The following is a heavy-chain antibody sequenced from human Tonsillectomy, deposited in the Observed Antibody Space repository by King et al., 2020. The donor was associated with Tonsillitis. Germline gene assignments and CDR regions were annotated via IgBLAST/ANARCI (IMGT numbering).Heavy chain of an antibody. CDR2: ARNRGHGYTT. CDR1: TFRFSDHF. D-gene: IGHD2-8*01. J-gene: IGHJ4*02. Sequence: QLVQSGGGLVQPGGSLRLSCATSTFRFSDHFMDWVRQAPGKGLEWVGRARNRGHGYTTEYAASVRGRFTFSRDDSENSFYLQMNSLKTEDTAVYYCVRASGYCTNGVCYRYYFDFWGQGAVVTVSS. V-gene: IGHV3-72*01. CDR3: VRASGYCTNGVCYRYYFDF.